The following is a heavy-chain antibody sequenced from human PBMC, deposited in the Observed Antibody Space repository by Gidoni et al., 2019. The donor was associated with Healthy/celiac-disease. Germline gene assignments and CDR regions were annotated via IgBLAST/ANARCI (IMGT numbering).Heavy chain of an antibody. D-gene: IGHD6-19*01. CDR1: GFTFSSYS. J-gene: IGHJ6*02. V-gene: IGHV3-21*01. CDR3: AGGEQWLVSYGMDV. Sequence: EVQLVESGGGLVKPGGSLRLSCAASGFTFSSYSMNWVRQAPGKGLEWVSSISSSSSYIYYADSVKGRFTISRDNAKSSLYLQMNSLRAEDTAVYYCAGGEQWLVSYGMDVWGQGTTVTVSS. CDR2: ISSSSSYI.